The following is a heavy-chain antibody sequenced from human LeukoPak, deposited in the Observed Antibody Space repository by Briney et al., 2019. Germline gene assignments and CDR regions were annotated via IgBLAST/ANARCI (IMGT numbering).Heavy chain of an antibody. Sequence: SETLSLTCTVSGGSVSSYYWSWLRQPAGKGLEWIGRIYTSGSTNYNPSLKSRVTMSVDTSKNQFSLKLSSVTAADTAVYYCARTPYSGSKRDGFFDYWGQGTLVTVSS. J-gene: IGHJ4*02. CDR3: ARTPYSGSKRDGFFDY. D-gene: IGHD1-26*01. CDR2: IYTSGST. V-gene: IGHV4-4*07. CDR1: GGSVSSYY.